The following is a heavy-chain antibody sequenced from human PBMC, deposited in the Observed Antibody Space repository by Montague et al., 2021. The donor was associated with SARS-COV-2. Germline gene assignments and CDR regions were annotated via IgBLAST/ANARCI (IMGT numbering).Heavy chain of an antibody. Sequence: SETLSLTCAVYGGSFSGYYWSWIRQPPGKGLEWIGEINHSGSTNYNPSLKSRVTISVDTSKNQFSLKLSSVTAADTAVYYCARVKRGYSYGLGVSAHFDYWGQGTLVTVSS. D-gene: IGHD3-10*01. V-gene: IGHV4-34*01. CDR1: GGSFSGYY. J-gene: IGHJ4*02. CDR2: INHSGST. CDR3: ARVKRGYSYGLGVSAHFDY.